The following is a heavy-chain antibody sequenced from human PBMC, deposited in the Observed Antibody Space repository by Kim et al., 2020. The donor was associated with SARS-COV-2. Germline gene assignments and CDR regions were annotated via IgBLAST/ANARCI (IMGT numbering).Heavy chain of an antibody. Sequence: GGSLRLSCAASGFTFSSYSMNWVRQAPGKGLEWVSSISSSSSYIYYADSVKGRFTISRDNAKNSLYLQMNSLRAEDTAVYYCARAIAVAGSPFFGYWGQGTLVTVSS. CDR1: GFTFSSYS. D-gene: IGHD6-19*01. V-gene: IGHV3-21*01. CDR3: ARAIAVAGSPFFGY. J-gene: IGHJ4*02. CDR2: ISSSSSYI.